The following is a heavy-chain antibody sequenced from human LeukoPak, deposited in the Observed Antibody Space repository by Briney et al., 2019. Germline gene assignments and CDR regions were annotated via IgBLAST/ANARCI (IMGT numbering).Heavy chain of an antibody. CDR3: ARGGITHWFDP. Sequence: SETLSLTCAVYGGSFSGYYWSWIRQPPGKGLEWIGEINHSGSTNYNPSLKSRVTIPVDTSKNHFSLKLSSVTAADTAVYYCARGGITHWFDPWGQGTLVTVSS. J-gene: IGHJ5*02. CDR1: GGSFSGYY. D-gene: IGHD1-14*01. CDR2: INHSGST. V-gene: IGHV4-34*01.